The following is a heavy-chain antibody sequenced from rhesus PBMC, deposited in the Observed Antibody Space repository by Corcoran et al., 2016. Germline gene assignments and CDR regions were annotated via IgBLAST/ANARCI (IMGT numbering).Heavy chain of an antibody. D-gene: IGHD6-31*01. CDR3: ASSNSSGWYSMDY. J-gene: IGHJ4*01. CDR2: IYGSGGGT. CDR1: GGSISDDYY. V-gene: IGHV4-106*01. Sequence: QVQLQESGPGLVKPSETLSLTCAVSGGSISDDYYWSWIRPPPGQGLEWIGYIYGSGGGTNYNPSLKNRVTISIDTSKNQFSLKLSSVTAADTAVYYCASSNSSGWYSMDYWGQGVLVTVSS.